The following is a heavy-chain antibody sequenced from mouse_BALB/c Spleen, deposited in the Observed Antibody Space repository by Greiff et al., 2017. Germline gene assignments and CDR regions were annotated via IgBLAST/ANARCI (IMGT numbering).Heavy chain of an antibody. V-gene: IGHV5-9*03. CDR3: ARYNYGSMFDY. D-gene: IGHD1-1*01. CDR2: ISSGGGNT. J-gene: IGHJ2*01. CDR1: GFTFSSYT. Sequence: EVHLVESGGGLVKPGGSLKLSCAASGFTFSSYTMSWVRQTPEKRLEWVATISSGGGNTYYPDSVKGRFTISRDNAKHNLYLQMSSLRSEDTALYYCARYNYGSMFDYWGQGTTLTVSS.